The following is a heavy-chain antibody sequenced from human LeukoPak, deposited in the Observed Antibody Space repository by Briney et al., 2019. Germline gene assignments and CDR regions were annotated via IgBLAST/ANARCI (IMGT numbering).Heavy chain of an antibody. CDR3: ARASGPFDY. CDR2: IWNDGSNK. V-gene: IGHV3-33*01. Sequence: GRSLRLSCAASGFTFSVYGMHWVRQAPGKGLEWVGVIWNDGSNKYYADSVKGRFTISRDNSKNTLYLQMNSLRAEDTAVYSCARASGPFDYWGQGTLVTVPS. J-gene: IGHJ4*02. CDR1: GFTFSVYG. D-gene: IGHD3-10*01.